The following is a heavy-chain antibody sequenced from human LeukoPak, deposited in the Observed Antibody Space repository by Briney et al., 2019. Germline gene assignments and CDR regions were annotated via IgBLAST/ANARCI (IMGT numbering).Heavy chain of an antibody. CDR3: ARSTPAVRGVITRYYFDY. D-gene: IGHD3-10*01. V-gene: IGHV4-59*01. Sequence: SETLSLTCTVSGGSISSYYWSWIRQPPGKGLEWIGYIYYSGSTNYNPSLKSRVTISVDTSKNQFSLKLSSVTAADTAVYYCARSTPAVRGVITRYYFDYWGQGTLVTVSS. J-gene: IGHJ4*02. CDR2: IYYSGST. CDR1: GGSISSYY.